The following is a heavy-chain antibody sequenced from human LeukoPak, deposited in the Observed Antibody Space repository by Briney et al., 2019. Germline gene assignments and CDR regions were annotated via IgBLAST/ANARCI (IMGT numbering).Heavy chain of an antibody. CDR1: GXXFTSXG. D-gene: IGHD2-15*01. CDR2: ISAYNGNT. V-gene: IGHV1-18*01. Sequence: CXXXGXXFTSXGXXWVXXAPXQXXXXXXWISAYNGNTNYAQKLQGRVTMTTDTSTSTAYMELRSLRSGDTAVYYCARDDVVVVAATKFDYWGQGTLVTVSS. J-gene: IGHJ4*02. CDR3: ARDDVVVVAATKFDY.